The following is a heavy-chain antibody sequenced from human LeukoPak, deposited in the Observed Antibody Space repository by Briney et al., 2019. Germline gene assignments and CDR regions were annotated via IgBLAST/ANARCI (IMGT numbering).Heavy chain of an antibody. V-gene: IGHV1-18*01. CDR3: ARMGGARGSYYEVYFDY. D-gene: IGHD1-26*01. CDR1: GYTFTSYG. CDR2: ISAYNGNT. Sequence: ASVKVSCKASGYTFTSYGISWVRQAPGQGLEWMAWISAYNGNTNYAQKFQGRVTMTRDTSTCTAYMELRSLRSDDTAVYYCARMGGARGSYYEVYFDYWGQGTLVTVSS. J-gene: IGHJ4*02.